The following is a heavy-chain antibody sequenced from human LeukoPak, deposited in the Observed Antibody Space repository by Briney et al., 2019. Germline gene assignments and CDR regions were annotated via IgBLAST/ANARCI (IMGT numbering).Heavy chain of an antibody. CDR2: IYSGGST. D-gene: IGHD2/OR15-2a*01. J-gene: IGHJ4*02. CDR3: ARDEPSPDSTDLDY. CDR1: GFTVSSNS. Sequence: GGSLRLSCAASGFTVSSNSMTWVRQAPGKGLEWVSVIYSGGSTYYADSVKGRFTISRDRNTLYLQMNSLRADDTAVYYCARDEPSPDSTDLDYWGQGTLVTVSS. V-gene: IGHV3-66*01.